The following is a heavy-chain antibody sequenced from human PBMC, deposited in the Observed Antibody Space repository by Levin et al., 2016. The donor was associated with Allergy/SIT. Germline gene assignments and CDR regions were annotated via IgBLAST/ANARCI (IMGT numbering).Heavy chain of an antibody. CDR3: ARVYYYGSGRAYDY. D-gene: IGHD3-10*01. J-gene: IGHJ4*02. CDR2: IYYSGST. V-gene: IGHV4-28*03. Sequence: WIRQPPGKGLEWIGYIYYSGSTYYNPSLKSRVTMSVDTSKNQFSLKLSSVTAVDTAVYYCARVYYYGSGRAYDYWGQGTLVTVSS.